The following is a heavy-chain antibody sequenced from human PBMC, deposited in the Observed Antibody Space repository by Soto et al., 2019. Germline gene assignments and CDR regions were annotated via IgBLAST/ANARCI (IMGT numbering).Heavy chain of an antibody. J-gene: IGHJ5*02. V-gene: IGHV3-23*01. CDR3: ANGRFLEWLLPDNWFDP. D-gene: IGHD3-3*01. CDR2: ISGSGANT. Sequence: PGGSLRLSCAAAGFTFSDYAMNWVRQAPGKGLEWVSAISGSGANTYYADSVEGRFTISRDNSKNMLYLQMNSLRDEDTAVYYCANGRFLEWLLPDNWFDPWGQGTLVTVSS. CDR1: GFTFSDYA.